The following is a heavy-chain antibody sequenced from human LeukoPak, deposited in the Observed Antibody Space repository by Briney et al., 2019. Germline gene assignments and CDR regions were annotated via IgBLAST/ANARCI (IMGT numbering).Heavy chain of an antibody. D-gene: IGHD3-10*01. J-gene: IGHJ3*02. V-gene: IGHV3-7*01. Sequence: GGSLRLSCAVSGFTFTDYWMNWVRQAPGKGLEWVASIRQDGGEKSYVDSVKGRFTISRDNTKNSLYLQMNSLRAEDTAVYYCARDLTAASGAFDIWGQGTMVTVSS. CDR3: ARDLTAASGAFDI. CDR2: IRQDGGEK. CDR1: GFTFTDYW.